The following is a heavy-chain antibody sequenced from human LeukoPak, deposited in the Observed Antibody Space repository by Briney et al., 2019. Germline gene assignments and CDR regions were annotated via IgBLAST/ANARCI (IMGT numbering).Heavy chain of an antibody. Sequence: HSETLSLTCTVSSGSTSNYFWSWIRQPPGKGLEWIGYIYYSGSTNYSPSLKSRATISVDTSKNQFSLKLSSVTAADTAVYYCARGLDDQGYWGQGTLVTVSS. CDR1: SGSTSNYF. J-gene: IGHJ4*02. CDR3: ARGLDDQGY. V-gene: IGHV4-59*12. CDR2: IYYSGST. D-gene: IGHD3-16*01.